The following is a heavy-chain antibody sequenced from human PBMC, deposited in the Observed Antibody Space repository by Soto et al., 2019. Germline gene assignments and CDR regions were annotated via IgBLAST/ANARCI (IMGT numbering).Heavy chain of an antibody. CDR2: IWYDGSNK. D-gene: IGHD2-15*01. CDR3: ARDLTVVVVAATRGGGIDV. V-gene: IGHV3-33*01. Sequence: QVQLVESGGGVVQPGRSLRLSCAASGFTFSSYGMHWVRQAPGKGLEWVAVIWYDGSNKYYADSVKGRFTISRDNSKNTLYLRMNSLRAEDMAVYYCARDLTVVVVAATRGGGIDVWGQGTTVTVSS. CDR1: GFTFSSYG. J-gene: IGHJ6*02.